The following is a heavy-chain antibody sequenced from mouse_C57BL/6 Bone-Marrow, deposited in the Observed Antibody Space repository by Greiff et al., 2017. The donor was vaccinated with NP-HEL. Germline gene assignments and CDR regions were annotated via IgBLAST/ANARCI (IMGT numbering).Heavy chain of an antibody. J-gene: IGHJ2*01. Sequence: VHVKQSGAELVRPGASVKLSCTASGFNIKDDYMHWVKQRPEQGLEGIGWIDPENGDTEYASKFQGKATITADTSSNTAYLQLSSLTAEDTAVYYCTTYSNYYWGRSTTLTVSS. CDR2: IDPENGDT. D-gene: IGHD2-5*01. CDR1: GFNIKDDY. V-gene: IGHV14-4*01. CDR3: TTYSNYY.